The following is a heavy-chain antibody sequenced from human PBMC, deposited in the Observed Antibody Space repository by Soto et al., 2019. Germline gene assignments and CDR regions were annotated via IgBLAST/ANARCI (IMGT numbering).Heavy chain of an antibody. CDR1: GGTFSSYA. CDR2: IIPIFGTA. J-gene: IGHJ4*02. V-gene: IGHV1-69*13. Sequence: SVKVSCKASGGTFSSYAISWVRQAPGQGLEWMGGIIPIFGTANYAQKFQGRVTITADESTSTAYMELSSLRSEDTAVYYCARGGHYGDYDFDYWGQGTLVTVSS. D-gene: IGHD4-17*01. CDR3: ARGGHYGDYDFDY.